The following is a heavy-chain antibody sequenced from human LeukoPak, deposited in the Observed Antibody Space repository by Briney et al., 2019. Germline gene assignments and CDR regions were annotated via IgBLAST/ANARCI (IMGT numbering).Heavy chain of an antibody. D-gene: IGHD6-19*01. CDR2: IIPIFGTA. V-gene: IGHV1-69*06. J-gene: IGHJ6*03. CDR1: GGTFSSYA. CDR3: ASGAVAVRYYYYMDV. Sequence: GASVKVSCKASGGTFSSYAISWVRQAPGQGLEWMGGIIPIFGTANYAQKFQGRVTITADKSTSTAYMELSSLRSEDTAVYYCASGAVAVRYYYYMDVWGKGTTVTVSS.